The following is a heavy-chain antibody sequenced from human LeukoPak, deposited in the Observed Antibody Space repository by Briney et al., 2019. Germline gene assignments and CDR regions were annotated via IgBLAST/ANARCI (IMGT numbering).Heavy chain of an antibody. CDR2: MSGSGGFTT. CDR3: ARDTVYGNYYFDT. Sequence: PGGSLRLSCAASGFTFSDYYMSWIRQTPGKGLEWVSYMSGSGGFTTFYADSVKGRFTISRDDARGLLFLQMHNLRSEDTAVYFCARDTVYGNYYFDTWGQGTLVTVSA. CDR1: GFTFSDYY. D-gene: IGHD4-11*01. V-gene: IGHV3-11*01. J-gene: IGHJ4*02.